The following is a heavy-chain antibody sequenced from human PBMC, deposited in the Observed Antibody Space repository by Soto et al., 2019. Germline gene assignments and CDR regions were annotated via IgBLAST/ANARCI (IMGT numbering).Heavy chain of an antibody. J-gene: IGHJ4*02. CDR1: GFTFSSYG. CDR2: ISYDGSNK. V-gene: IGHV3-30*18. D-gene: IGHD4-17*01. CDR3: AKDWTTVTTFDY. Sequence: QVQLVESGGGVGQPGRSLRLSCAASGFTFSSYGMHWVRQAPGKGLEWVAVISYDGSNKYYADSVKGRFTISRDNSKNTLYLQMNSLRAEDTAVYYCAKDWTTVTTFDYWGQGTLVTVSS.